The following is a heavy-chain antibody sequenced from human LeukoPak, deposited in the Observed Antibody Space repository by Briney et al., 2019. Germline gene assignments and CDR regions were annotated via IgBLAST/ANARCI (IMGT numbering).Heavy chain of an antibody. CDR1: GFTYSSYS. J-gene: IGHJ4*02. D-gene: IGHD2-21*02. Sequence: GGSLRLSCAASGFTYSSYSMNWVRQAPGKGLEWVSSISRTSNYIYYADSVKGRFTISRDNAENSLYLQMNSLRAEDSAVYYCARACGGDCYLGDYWGQGTLVTVSS. V-gene: IGHV3-21*01. CDR2: ISRTSNYI. CDR3: ARACGGDCYLGDY.